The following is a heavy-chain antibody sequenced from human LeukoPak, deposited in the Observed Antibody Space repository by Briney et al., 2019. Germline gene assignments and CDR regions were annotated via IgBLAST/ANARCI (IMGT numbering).Heavy chain of an antibody. D-gene: IGHD2-2*01. CDR1: GFTFTSYP. Sequence: GGSLRLSCAASGFTFTSYPLSWVRQAPGMGLEWVPSINGDRTYYAGSVMGRFTISRDNSKNTLYLQMNSLRAEDTAVYYCVKSGCTSTACYAFEIWGQGTTVTVSS. V-gene: IGHV3-23*01. J-gene: IGHJ3*02. CDR3: VKSGCTSTACYAFEI. CDR2: INGDRT.